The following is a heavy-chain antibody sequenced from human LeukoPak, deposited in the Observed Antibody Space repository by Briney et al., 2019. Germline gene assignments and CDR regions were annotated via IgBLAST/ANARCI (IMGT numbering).Heavy chain of an antibody. CDR2: IYYSGST. J-gene: IGHJ4*02. CDR1: GGSISSSSYY. Sequence: SETLSLTCTVSGGSISSSSYYWGWIRQPPGKGLEWIGSIYYSGSTYYNPSLKSRVTISVDTSKNQFSLKLSSVTAADTAVYYCARDPFDPYYDTSGYYDYWGQGTLVTVSS. CDR3: ARDPFDPYYDTSGYYDY. V-gene: IGHV4-39*02. D-gene: IGHD3-22*01.